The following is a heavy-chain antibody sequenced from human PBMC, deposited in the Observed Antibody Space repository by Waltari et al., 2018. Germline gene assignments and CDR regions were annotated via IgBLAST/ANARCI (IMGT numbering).Heavy chain of an antibody. CDR1: GGSISSYY. J-gene: IGHJ3*02. CDR3: ARERITMVRGVRKRAFDI. V-gene: IGHV4-59*01. CDR2: IYYSGST. Sequence: QVQLQESGPGLVKPSETLSLTCTVSGGSISSYYWSWIRQPPGKGLEWIGYIYYSGSTNYNPSLKSRVTISVDTSKNQFSLKLSSVTAADTAVYYCARERITMVRGVRKRAFDIWGQGTMVTVSS. D-gene: IGHD3-10*01.